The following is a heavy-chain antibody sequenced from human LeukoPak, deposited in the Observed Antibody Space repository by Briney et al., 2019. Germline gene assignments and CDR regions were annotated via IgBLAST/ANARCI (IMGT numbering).Heavy chain of an antibody. D-gene: IGHD2-2*02. J-gene: IGHJ3*02. CDR1: GYTFTGYY. CDR2: INPNSGGT. Sequence: ASVKVSCKASGYTFTGYYMHWVRQAPGQGLEWMGWINPNSGGTNYAQKFQGRVTITADKSTSTAYMELSSLRSEDTAVYYCAGAFYCSSTSCYRAAFDIWGQGTMVTVSS. V-gene: IGHV1-2*02. CDR3: AGAFYCSSTSCYRAAFDI.